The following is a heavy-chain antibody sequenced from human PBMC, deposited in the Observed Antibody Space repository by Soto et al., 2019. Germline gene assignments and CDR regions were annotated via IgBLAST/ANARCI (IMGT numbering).Heavy chain of an antibody. CDR2: ISSSGSTI. Sequence: GGSLRLSCAASGFTLSSYAMHWVRQAPGKGLEWVSYISSSGSTIYYADSVKGRFTISRDNAKNSLYLQMNSLRAEDTAVYYCARDIGDSSGWLDAFDIRGQGTMVTVS. V-gene: IGHV3-48*04. CDR3: ARDIGDSSGWLDAFDI. J-gene: IGHJ3*02. D-gene: IGHD6-19*01. CDR1: GFTLSSYA.